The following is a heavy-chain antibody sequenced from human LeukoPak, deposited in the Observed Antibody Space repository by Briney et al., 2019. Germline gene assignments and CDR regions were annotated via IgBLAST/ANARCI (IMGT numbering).Heavy chain of an antibody. CDR2: IIPILGIA. CDR3: ARGEVEMATLFDY. J-gene: IGHJ4*02. V-gene: IGHV1-69*04. Sequence: SVKVSCKASGGTFSSYAISWVRQAPGQGLEWMGRIIPILGIANYAQKFQGRVTITADKSTSTAYMELSSLRSDDTAVYYCARGEVEMATLFDYWGQGTLVTVSS. CDR1: GGTFSSYA. D-gene: IGHD5-24*01.